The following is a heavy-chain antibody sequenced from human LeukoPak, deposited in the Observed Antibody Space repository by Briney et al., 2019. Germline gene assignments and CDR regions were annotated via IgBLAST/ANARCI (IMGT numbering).Heavy chain of an antibody. CDR3: ARGHEGGTTLADTRHRN. V-gene: IGHV1-8*01. J-gene: IGHJ4*02. CDR2: MNPNSGNT. Sequence: VASVKVSCKASGYTFTSYDINWVRQATGQGLEWMGWMNPNSGNTGYAQKFQGRVTMTRNTSISTAYMELSSLRSEDTAVYYCARGHEGGTTLADTRHRNWGQGTLVTVSS. CDR1: GYTFTSYD. D-gene: IGHD1-26*01.